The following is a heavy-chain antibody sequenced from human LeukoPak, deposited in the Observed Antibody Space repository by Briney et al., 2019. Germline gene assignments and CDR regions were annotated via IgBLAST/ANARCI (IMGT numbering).Heavy chain of an antibody. V-gene: IGHV1-8*01. CDR2: MNPNSGNT. CDR1: GYTFTSYD. Sequence: ASVKVSCKASGYTFTSYDINWVRQAAGQGLEWTGWMNPNSGNTGYAQKFQGRVTMTRNTSISTAYMELSSLRSEDTAVYYCARTPGGYSSSSYWGQGTLVTVSS. J-gene: IGHJ4*02. CDR3: ARTPGGYSSSSY. D-gene: IGHD6-6*01.